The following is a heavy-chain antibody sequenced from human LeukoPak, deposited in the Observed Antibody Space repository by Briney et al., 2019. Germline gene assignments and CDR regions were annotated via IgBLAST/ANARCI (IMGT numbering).Heavy chain of an antibody. D-gene: IGHD6-19*01. CDR1: GYTFTSYD. CDR2: MIPNSGNT. CDR3: ARGPVAGTGGEFDY. J-gene: IGHJ4*02. Sequence: ASVKVSCKASGYTFTSYDIKWVRHATGQGLGWMGWMIPNSGNTGYAQKFQGRVTITRNTSISTAYMELSSLRSEDTAVYYCARGPVAGTGGEFDYWGQGTLVTVSS. V-gene: IGHV1-8*03.